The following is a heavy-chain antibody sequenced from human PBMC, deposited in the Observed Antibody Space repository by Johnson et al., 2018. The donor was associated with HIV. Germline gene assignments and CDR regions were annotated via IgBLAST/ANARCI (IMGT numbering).Heavy chain of an antibody. CDR2: IYSGGAT. V-gene: IGHV3-66*01. J-gene: IGHJ3*02. Sequence: VQLVESGGGLVQPGGSLRLSCGASGFTVNSNYMTWVRQAPGKGLEWVAVIYSGGATYYADSVKGRFTISRDNPKNTVYLQMNSLRAEYTAVYYCARDTVVTPPHDAFDIWGQGTMVTVSS. D-gene: IGHD4-23*01. CDR1: GFTVNSNY. CDR3: ARDTVVTPPHDAFDI.